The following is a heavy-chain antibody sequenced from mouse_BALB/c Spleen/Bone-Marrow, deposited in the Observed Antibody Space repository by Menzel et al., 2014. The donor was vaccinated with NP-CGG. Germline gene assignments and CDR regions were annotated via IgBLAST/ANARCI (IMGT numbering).Heavy chain of an antibody. CDR3: GRQGFYGKGDY. V-gene: IGHV4-1*02. J-gene: IGHJ2*01. CDR1: GFDFSRYW. Sequence: EVKEVESGGGLVQPGGSLKLSCAASGFDFSRYWMSWVRQAPGKGLEWIGEINPDSSTINYTPSLKDKFIISKDNAKNTLYLQMSKVRPEDTALYYCGRQGFYGKGDYWGQGTTLTVSS. D-gene: IGHD2-1*01. CDR2: INPDSSTI.